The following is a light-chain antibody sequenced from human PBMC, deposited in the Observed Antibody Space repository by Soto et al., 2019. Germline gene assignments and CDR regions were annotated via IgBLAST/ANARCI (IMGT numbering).Light chain of an antibody. CDR3: QQYGSSPVT. Sequence: EIVLTQSPGTLSLSPGERATLSCRASQSVSSSYLAWYQRKPGQAPRLLIYGASSRATGIPDRFSGSGSGTDSTLSISRLEPEDFAVYYCQQYGSSPVTFGQGTKVEIK. CDR1: QSVSSSY. CDR2: GAS. V-gene: IGKV3-20*01. J-gene: IGKJ1*01.